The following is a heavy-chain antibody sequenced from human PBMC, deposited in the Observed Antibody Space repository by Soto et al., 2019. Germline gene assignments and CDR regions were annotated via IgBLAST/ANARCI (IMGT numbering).Heavy chain of an antibody. D-gene: IGHD1-26*01. CDR1: GFTFRSYS. Sequence: EVQLVESGGGLVKPGGSLRLSCAASGFTFRSYSMNWVRQAPGKGLEWVSSISSRSFSINYADSVKGRFSISRDNAQKSPQLKKNHFRAAAPAVKYCWENELANRYGKAGWGQGTTVTVSS. CDR3: WENELANRYGKAG. J-gene: IGHJ6*01. V-gene: IGHV3-21*01. CDR2: ISSRSFSI.